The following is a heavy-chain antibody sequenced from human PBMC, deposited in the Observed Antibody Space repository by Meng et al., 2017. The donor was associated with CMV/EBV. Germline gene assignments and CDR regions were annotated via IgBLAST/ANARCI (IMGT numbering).Heavy chain of an antibody. Sequence: RGSLRLSCAASGFTFSSYEMNWVRQAPGKGLEWVAVISYDGSNKYYADSVKGRFTISRDNSKNTLYLQMNSLRAEDTAVYYCARDNSYYDSSGYPTPDWYFDLWGRGTLVTVSS. CDR1: GFTFSSYE. J-gene: IGHJ2*01. V-gene: IGHV3-30*14. CDR2: ISYDGSNK. CDR3: ARDNSYYDSSGYPTPDWYFDL. D-gene: IGHD3-22*01.